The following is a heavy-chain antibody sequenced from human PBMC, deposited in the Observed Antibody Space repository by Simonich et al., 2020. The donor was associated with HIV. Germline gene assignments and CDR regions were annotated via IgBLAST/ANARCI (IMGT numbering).Heavy chain of an antibody. V-gene: IGHV1-2*02. Sequence: QVQMVQSGAELKKPGASVKVSCKSSGYSFTDSYINWVRQAPGQGLDGMGWINPKRGGPNYEPKFQGRVIMTRDTSISTAYMEVNSLRSDDTAVYYCARLDYTDYADWYFHYWGQGTLVSVSS. CDR1: GYSFTDSY. CDR2: INPKRGGP. D-gene: IGHD4-17*01. CDR3: ARLDYTDYADWYFHY. J-gene: IGHJ1*01.